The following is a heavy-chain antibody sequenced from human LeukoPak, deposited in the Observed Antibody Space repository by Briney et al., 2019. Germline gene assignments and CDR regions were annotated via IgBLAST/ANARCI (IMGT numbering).Heavy chain of an antibody. CDR2: MNPNSGNT. CDR3: ARELNLVGATSFAAFDI. J-gene: IGHJ3*02. Sequence: ASVKVSCXASGYTFTSYDINWVRLASGQGLEWMGWMNPNSGNTGYAQKFQGRVTMTRNTSISTAYMELSSLRSEDTAVYYCARELNLVGATSFAAFDIWGQGTMVTVSS. D-gene: IGHD1-26*01. CDR1: GYTFTSYD. V-gene: IGHV1-8*01.